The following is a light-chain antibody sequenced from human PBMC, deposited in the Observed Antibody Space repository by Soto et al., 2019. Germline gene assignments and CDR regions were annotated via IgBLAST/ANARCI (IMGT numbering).Light chain of an antibody. Sequence: EIVMTQSPVTLSVSPGETANLSCRASQTVTTNLAWYQQKPGRSPRLLLSGVSTRAAGIPARFSGSGSGTAFTLTISRLQSEDLAVYYCQQYNDGPRTFGQGTKVEIK. CDR1: QTVTTN. J-gene: IGKJ1*01. CDR3: QQYNDGPRT. V-gene: IGKV3-15*01. CDR2: GVS.